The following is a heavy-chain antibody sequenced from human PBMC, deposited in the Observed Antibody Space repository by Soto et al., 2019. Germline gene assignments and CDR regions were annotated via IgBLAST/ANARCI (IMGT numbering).Heavy chain of an antibody. J-gene: IGHJ4*02. CDR3: AKHSRETTTCCGED. CDR1: GFTFRDYA. V-gene: IGHV3-23*01. D-gene: IGHD2-2*01. CDR2: VSNSGSST. Sequence: GGSLRLSCAASGFTFRDYAMSWVRQAPGRGLEWVSGVSNSGSSTYYADSVKGRFTISRDNSKNTLYLQMNSLRAEDTAVYYCAKHSRETTTCCGEDWGQGTRVTVSS.